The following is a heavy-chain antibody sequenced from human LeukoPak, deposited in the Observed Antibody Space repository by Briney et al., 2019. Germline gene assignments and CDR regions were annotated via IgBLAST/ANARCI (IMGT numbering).Heavy chain of an antibody. CDR2: GIPIFGTA. J-gene: IGHJ2*01. CDR1: GGTFSSYA. CDR3: ARQTTVTRGWYFDL. V-gene: IGHV1-69*06. Sequence: GPSVKVSCKASGGTFSSYAISWVRQAPGQGLEWMGGGIPIFGTAKYAQNFQGIVRITAGKSERSAHKERISLRSEDTEVNDLARQTTVTRGWYFDLWGRGTLVTVSS. D-gene: IGHD4-17*01.